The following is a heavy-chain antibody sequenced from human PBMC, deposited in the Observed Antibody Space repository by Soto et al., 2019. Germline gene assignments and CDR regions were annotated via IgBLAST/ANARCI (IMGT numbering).Heavy chain of an antibody. V-gene: IGHV3-53*01. CDR2: VYDADGK. CDR1: GMTVSGQKY. CDR3: ATWLQREHAYDV. J-gene: IGHJ3*01. D-gene: IGHD1-1*01. Sequence: DVQLVESGGGLIHRGGSLRLSCAVVGMTVSGQKYVAWVRQAPGKGLEWVSGVYDADGKYYADSVKGRFTTSRDSSKTIVYLEMNDLVPEDTAIYYCATWLQREHAYDVWGQGTTVTVSS.